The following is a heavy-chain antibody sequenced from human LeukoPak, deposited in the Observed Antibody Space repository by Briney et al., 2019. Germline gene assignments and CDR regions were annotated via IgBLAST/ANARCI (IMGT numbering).Heavy chain of an antibody. CDR3: ARVTGYMIEDYFDY. J-gene: IGHJ4*02. Sequence: PSETLSLTCTVSGGSISSSGYYWGWIRQPPGKGLEWIGSIYYSGSTNYNPSLKSRVTISVDTSKNQFSLRLSSVTAADTAVYYCARVTGYMIEDYFDYWGQGTLVTVSS. D-gene: IGHD3-22*01. V-gene: IGHV4-39*07. CDR2: IYYSGST. CDR1: GGSISSSGYY.